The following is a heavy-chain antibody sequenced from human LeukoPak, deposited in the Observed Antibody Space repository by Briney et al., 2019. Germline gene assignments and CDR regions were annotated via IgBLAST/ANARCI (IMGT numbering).Heavy chain of an antibody. CDR1: GFTFSSYG. CDR2: ISFDGRNI. Sequence: GRSLRLSCAASGFTFSSYGMHWVRQAPGKGLEWVAVISFDGRNIYYADSVKGRFTISRDNSKNTLYLQMNSLRAEDTAVCYCAKDRGSGRVRGVIINYWGQGTLVTVAS. V-gene: IGHV3-30*18. CDR3: AKDRGSGRVRGVIINY. D-gene: IGHD3-10*01. J-gene: IGHJ4*02.